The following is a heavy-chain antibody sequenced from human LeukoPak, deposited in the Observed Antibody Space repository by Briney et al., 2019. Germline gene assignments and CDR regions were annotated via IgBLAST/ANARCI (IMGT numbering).Heavy chain of an antibody. Sequence: GGSLRLSCGASGFTFSNYWMSWVRQAPGKGLEWVINISQDGSGKNYADSVEGRFTISRDNAKNSLYLQMNSLRAEDTAVYYCARDDGGKDAFDIWGQGTMVTVSS. CDR2: ISQDGSGK. CDR3: ARDDGGKDAFDI. CDR1: GFTFSNYW. V-gene: IGHV3-7*03. D-gene: IGHD4-23*01. J-gene: IGHJ3*02.